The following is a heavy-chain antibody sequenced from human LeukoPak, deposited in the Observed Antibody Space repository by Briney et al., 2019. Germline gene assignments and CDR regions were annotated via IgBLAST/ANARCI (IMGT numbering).Heavy chain of an antibody. D-gene: IGHD2-21*02. Sequence: GGSLRLSCAAPGFPFSTYALHWVRQAPGKGLDWGALTSSDGNKKFYGDSVTGRFTISRDNSKNTLYLQMDSLTTEDTAVYFCARDRPDCGGDCSSDAIDFWGQGTLVTVSS. CDR1: GFPFSTYA. CDR3: ARDRPDCGGDCSSDAIDF. V-gene: IGHV3-30-3*01. CDR2: TSSDGNKK. J-gene: IGHJ3*01.